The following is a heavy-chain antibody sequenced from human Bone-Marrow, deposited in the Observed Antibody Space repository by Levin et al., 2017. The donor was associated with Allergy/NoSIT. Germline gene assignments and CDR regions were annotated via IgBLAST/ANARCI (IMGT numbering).Heavy chain of an antibody. Sequence: TASETLSLTCTVSGGSISGYYWSWIRRPPGKGLEWIGYMYNSGSTKYNPSLKSRVTISVDTSKNQFSLKLNSVTAADAAVYYCARDRTITASGQTYYYGMDVWGQGTTVTVSS. V-gene: IGHV4-59*01. CDR1: GGSISGYY. J-gene: IGHJ6*02. CDR2: MYNSGST. D-gene: IGHD6-13*01. CDR3: ARDRTITASGQTYYYGMDV.